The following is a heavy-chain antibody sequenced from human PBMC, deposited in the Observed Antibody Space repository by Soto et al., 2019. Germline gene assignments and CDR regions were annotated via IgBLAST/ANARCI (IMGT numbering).Heavy chain of an antibody. CDR3: AHKGYGDYTLAY. D-gene: IGHD4-17*01. J-gene: IGHJ4*02. V-gene: IGHV2-5*02. Sequence: QITLKESGPSLVKPTQPLTLTCTFSGFSLSNSGVGVGWIRQSPGKALECLAVIYWDDSTHDSPSLESRLTITKDTSKNQVVLTITNMDTVDTSTYYGAHKGYGDYTLAYLVQGTMVTFAS. CDR1: GFSLSNSGVG. CDR2: IYWDDST.